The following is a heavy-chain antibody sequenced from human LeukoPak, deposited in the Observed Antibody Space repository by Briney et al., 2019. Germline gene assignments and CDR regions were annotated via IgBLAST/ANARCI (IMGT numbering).Heavy chain of an antibody. CDR2: IYYSGST. CDR1: GGSISSYY. CDR3: ERVTYYYDSSGYSHRVFDY. Sequence: PSDTLSLTCTVSGGSISSYYWSWIRRPPGKGLEWIGYIYYSGSTNYNPSLKSRVTISVDTSKNQFSLRLSSVTAADTAVYYCERVTYYYDSSGYSHRVFDYWGQGTLVTVSS. V-gene: IGHV4-59*07. J-gene: IGHJ4*02. D-gene: IGHD3-22*01.